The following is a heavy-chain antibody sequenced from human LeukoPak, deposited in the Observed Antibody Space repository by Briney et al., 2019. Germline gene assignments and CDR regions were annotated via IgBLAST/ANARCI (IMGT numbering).Heavy chain of an antibody. V-gene: IGHV3-7*01. CDR3: ARGGYTYGVRPF. CDR2: IKQDGSDK. D-gene: IGHD5-18*01. CDR1: GFTFSSYW. Sequence: GGSLRLSCAASGFTFSSYWMSWVRQAPGKGLEWVANIKQDGSDKYYVDSVKGRFTISRDNAKNSLYPQMSSLRAEDTAVYYCARGGYTYGVRPFWDQGTLVTVSS. J-gene: IGHJ4*02.